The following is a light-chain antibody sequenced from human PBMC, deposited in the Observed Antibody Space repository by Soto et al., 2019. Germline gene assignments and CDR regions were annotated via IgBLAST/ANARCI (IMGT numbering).Light chain of an antibody. J-gene: IGKJ3*01. CDR3: LQDYNSPFP. CDR1: QDIRND. CDR2: AAS. V-gene: IGKV1-6*01. Sequence: AIQMTQSPSSLSASVGDRVTITCRASQDIRNDLGWYQQKPGQAPNLLIYAASTLQSGVPSRFSGSGSGTDFNLTISSLKPEDFATYYCLQDYNSPFPFGPGTKVDIK.